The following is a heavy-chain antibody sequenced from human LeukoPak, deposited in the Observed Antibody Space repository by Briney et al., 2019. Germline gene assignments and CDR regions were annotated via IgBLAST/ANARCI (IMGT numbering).Heavy chain of an antibody. CDR3: TTDDYSD. V-gene: IGHV3-15*01. CDR2: IKSKTSGGTT. Sequence: GGSLRLSCAASGFTFSSYAMSWVRQAPGKGLEWVGRIKSKTSGGTTDYAAPVKGRFTISRDDAANTLYLQMNSLKTEDTALYYCTTDDYSDWGQGTLVTVSS. J-gene: IGHJ4*02. D-gene: IGHD4/OR15-4a*01. CDR1: GFTFSSYA.